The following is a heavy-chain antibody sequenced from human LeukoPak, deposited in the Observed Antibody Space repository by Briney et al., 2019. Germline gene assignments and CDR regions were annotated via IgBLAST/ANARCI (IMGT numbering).Heavy chain of an antibody. CDR2: ISWHGGAK. D-gene: IGHD6-19*01. Sequence: PGRSLRLSCTASGFTFDEYAIHWVRQAPGKGLEWVSGISWHGGAKGYADSVKGRFTISRDNTKNALYLQMNSLRAEDTAIYYCARMRFSGWYRFDYWGQGTLVTVSS. CDR1: GFTFDEYA. CDR3: ARMRFSGWYRFDY. V-gene: IGHV3-9*01. J-gene: IGHJ4*02.